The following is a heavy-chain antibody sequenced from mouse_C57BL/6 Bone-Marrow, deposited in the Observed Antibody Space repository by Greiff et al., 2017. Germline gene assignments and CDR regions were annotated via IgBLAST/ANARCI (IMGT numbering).Heavy chain of an antibody. CDR2: IYPRSGNT. D-gene: IGHD1-1*01. CDR3: ASRVFYYYGSSLYAMDY. Sequence: VQLQQSGAELARPGASVKLSCKASGYTFTSYGISWVKQRTGQGLEWIGEIYPRSGNTYYNEKFKGKATLTADKSSRTAYMELRSLTSEDSAVYFCASRVFYYYGSSLYAMDYWGQGTSVTVSS. J-gene: IGHJ4*01. CDR1: GYTFTSYG. V-gene: IGHV1-81*01.